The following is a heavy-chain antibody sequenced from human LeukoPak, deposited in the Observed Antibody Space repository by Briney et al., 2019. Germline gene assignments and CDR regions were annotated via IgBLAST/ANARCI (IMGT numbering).Heavy chain of an antibody. Sequence: SETLSLTCAVYGGSFSGYYWSWIRQPPGKGLEWIGGINHSGSTNYNPSLKSRVTISVDTSKNQFSLKLSSVTAADTAVYYCARGRRITMVRGVIRPHNWFDPWGQGTLVTVSS. CDR1: GGSFSGYY. D-gene: IGHD3-10*01. J-gene: IGHJ5*02. V-gene: IGHV4-34*01. CDR3: ARGRRITMVRGVIRPHNWFDP. CDR2: INHSGST.